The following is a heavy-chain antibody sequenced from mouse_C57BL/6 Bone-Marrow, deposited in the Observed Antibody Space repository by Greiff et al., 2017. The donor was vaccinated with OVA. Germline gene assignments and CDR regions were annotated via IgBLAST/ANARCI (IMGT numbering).Heavy chain of an antibody. CDR1: GYTFTSYG. CDR2: IYPRSGNT. CDR3: ARRSDYDGYFPGFAY. J-gene: IGHJ3*01. Sequence: QVQLQQSGAELARPGASVKLSCKASGYTFTSYGISWVKQRTGQGLEWIGEIYPRSGNTYYNEKFKGKATLTADKSSSTAYMELRSLTSEDSAVYFCARRSDYDGYFPGFAYWGQGTLVTVSA. D-gene: IGHD2-3*01. V-gene: IGHV1-81*01.